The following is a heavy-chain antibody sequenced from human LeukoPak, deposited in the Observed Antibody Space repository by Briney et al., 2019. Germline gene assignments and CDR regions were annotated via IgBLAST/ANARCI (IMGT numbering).Heavy chain of an antibody. D-gene: IGHD3-3*01. V-gene: IGHV3-20*04. J-gene: IGHJ4*02. CDR2: INGNGGST. Sequence: GTGGSLRLSCAASGFTFNTYGMSWVRQVPGKGLEWVSSINGNGGSTAYADSVKGRFTISRDNAKNSLYLQMNSLRAEDTAFYYCVRHDFWSGFKGGDYWGQGTLVTVSS. CDR3: VRHDFWSGFKGGDY. CDR1: GFTFNTYG.